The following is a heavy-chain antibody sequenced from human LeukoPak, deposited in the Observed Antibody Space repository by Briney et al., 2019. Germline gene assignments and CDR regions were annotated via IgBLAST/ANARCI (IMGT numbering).Heavy chain of an antibody. J-gene: IGHJ4*02. D-gene: IGHD6-13*01. Sequence: GASVKVSCKASGGTFSSYAISWVRQAPGQGLEWMGGTIPIFGTANYAQKFQGRVTITADESTSTAYMELSSLRSEDTAVYYCARGTRTEIAAPFDYWGQGTLVTVSS. CDR1: GGTFSSYA. CDR2: TIPIFGTA. CDR3: ARGTRTEIAAPFDY. V-gene: IGHV1-69*13.